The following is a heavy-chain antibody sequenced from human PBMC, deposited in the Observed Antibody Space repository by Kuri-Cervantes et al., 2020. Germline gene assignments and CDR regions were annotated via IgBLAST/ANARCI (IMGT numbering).Heavy chain of an antibody. V-gene: IGHV2-26*01. J-gene: IGHJ5*02. D-gene: IGHD5-12*01. CDR2: IFSNDEK. Sequence: SGPTLVKPTETLTLTCTVSGFSLSNARMGVSWIRQPPGKALEWLAHIFSNDEKSYSTSLKSRLTISKDTSKSQVVLTMTNMDPVDTATYYCAHRRVVATIPPGTNWFDPWGQGTLVTVSS. CDR3: AHRRVVATIPPGTNWFDP. CDR1: GFSLSNARMG.